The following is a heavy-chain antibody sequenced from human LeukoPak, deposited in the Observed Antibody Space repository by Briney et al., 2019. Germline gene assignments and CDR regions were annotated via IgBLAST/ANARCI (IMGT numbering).Heavy chain of an antibody. CDR3: ARVMSGGGYNFNY. Sequence: SVKVSCKASGGTFSSYAISWVRQAPGQGLEWMGRIIPILGIANYAQKFQGRVTITADKSTSTAYMELSSLRSEDTAVYYCARVMSGGGYNFNYWGQGTLVTVSS. CDR2: IIPILGIA. CDR1: GGTFSSYA. J-gene: IGHJ4*02. D-gene: IGHD5-24*01. V-gene: IGHV1-69*04.